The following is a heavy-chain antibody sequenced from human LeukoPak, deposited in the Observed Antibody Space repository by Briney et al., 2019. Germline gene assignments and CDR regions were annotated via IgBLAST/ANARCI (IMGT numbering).Heavy chain of an antibody. D-gene: IGHD1-1*01. Sequence: PSETLSLTCAVYGGSFSGYYWSWIRQPPGKGLEWIGEINHSGSTSYNPSLKSRVTISVDTSKNQFSLKLSSVTAADTAVYYCARGLRTAAFDYWGQGTLVTVSS. CDR3: ARGLRTAAFDY. CDR2: INHSGST. CDR1: GGSFSGYY. J-gene: IGHJ4*02. V-gene: IGHV4-34*01.